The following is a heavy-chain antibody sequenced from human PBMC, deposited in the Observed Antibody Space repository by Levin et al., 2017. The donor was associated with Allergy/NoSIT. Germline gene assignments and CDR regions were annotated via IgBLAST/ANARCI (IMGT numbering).Heavy chain of an antibody. CDR2: IDWDDDK. CDR3: ARTSYYDFGGYYSGRGWFDP. V-gene: IGHV2-70*01. Sequence: SGPTLVKPTQTLTLTCTFSGFSLSTNGMCVSWIRQPPGKALEWLALIDWDDDKYYSTSLKTRLNISKDTSKNQVVLTMTNMDPVDTATYYCARTSYYDFGGYYSGRGWFDPWGQGTLVTVSS. J-gene: IGHJ5*02. CDR1: GFSLSTNGMC. D-gene: IGHD3-22*01.